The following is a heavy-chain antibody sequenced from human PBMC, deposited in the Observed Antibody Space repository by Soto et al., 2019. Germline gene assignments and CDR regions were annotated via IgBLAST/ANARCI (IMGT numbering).Heavy chain of an antibody. J-gene: IGHJ4*02. CDR3: ATRSHYDNGGYSLPCDY. V-gene: IGHV1-69*13. CDR1: GGTFSSYA. D-gene: IGHD3-22*01. CDR2: NIPIFGTP. Sequence: SVKVSCKASGGTFSSYAISWVRQATGKGLEWMGGNIPIFGTPKYAQKFQGRVTVIADESTPTAYMELASLISEDTAVYYCATRSHYDNGGYSLPCDYWGEGTLVTVSS.